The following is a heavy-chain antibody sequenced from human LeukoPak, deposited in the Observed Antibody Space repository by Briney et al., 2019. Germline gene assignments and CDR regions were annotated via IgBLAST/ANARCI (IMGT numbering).Heavy chain of an antibody. J-gene: IGHJ4*02. Sequence: EASVKVSCKASGYTFTSYDINWVRQATGQGLEWMGWMNPNSGNTGYAQKFQGRVTITRNTSISTAYMELSSLRSEDTAVYYCARGARLRKITIFGVVIEYYFDHWGQGTLVTVSS. D-gene: IGHD3-3*01. CDR1: GYTFTSYD. CDR3: ARGARLRKITIFGVVIEYYFDH. V-gene: IGHV1-8*03. CDR2: MNPNSGNT.